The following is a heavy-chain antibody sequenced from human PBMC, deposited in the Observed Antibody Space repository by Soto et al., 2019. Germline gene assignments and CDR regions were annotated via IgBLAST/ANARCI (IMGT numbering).Heavy chain of an antibody. D-gene: IGHD1-1*01. CDR2: ISYDGGNK. J-gene: IGHJ3*02. V-gene: IGHV3-30*18. CDR3: AKGLREGYNNDAMDI. Sequence: QVQLVESGGGVVQPGGSLRLSCAASGFTFSDYGMHWVRQAPGKGLEWVAVISYDGGNKDYADSVKGRFTISRDNSKNTLYLQLNSLSAEDRAVYYCAKGLREGYNNDAMDIWGQGTMVTVSS. CDR1: GFTFSDYG.